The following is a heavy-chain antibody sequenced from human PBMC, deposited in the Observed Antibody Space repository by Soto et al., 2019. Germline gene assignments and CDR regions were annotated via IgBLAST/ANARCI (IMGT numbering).Heavy chain of an antibody. Sequence: QVQLVQSGADVKKPGASVKVSCKASGYNFTSYGISWVRQAPGQGLEWMGWISPHNDRTKYARRFQDRVTMTTETPTSPVYMELGSLRSDDTAVYYCARDLYYSSGRYFDHDAFDIRGQGTVVTVSS. CDR3: ARDLYYSSGRYFDHDAFDI. CDR1: GYNFTSYG. V-gene: IGHV1-18*01. J-gene: IGHJ3*02. D-gene: IGHD6-19*01. CDR2: ISPHNDRT.